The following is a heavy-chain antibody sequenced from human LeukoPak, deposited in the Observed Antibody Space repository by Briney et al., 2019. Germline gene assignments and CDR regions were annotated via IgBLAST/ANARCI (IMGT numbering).Heavy chain of an antibody. CDR3: ARTRILWFGELLSYYYYYGMDV. Sequence: SQTLSLTCTVSGGSISSGDYYWSWIRQPPGKGLEWIGYIYYSGSIYYNPSLKSRVTISVDTSKNQFSLRLSSVTAADTAVYYCARTRILWFGELLSYYYYYGMDVWGQGTTVTVSS. CDR2: IYYSGSI. CDR1: GGSISSGDYY. J-gene: IGHJ6*02. D-gene: IGHD3-10*01. V-gene: IGHV4-30-4*01.